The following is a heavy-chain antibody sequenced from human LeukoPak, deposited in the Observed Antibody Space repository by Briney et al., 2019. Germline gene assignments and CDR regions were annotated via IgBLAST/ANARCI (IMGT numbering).Heavy chain of an antibody. CDR2: IIPIFGTA. Sequence: SVKVSCKASGGTFSSYAISWVRQAPGQGLEWMEGIIPIFGTANYAQKFQGRVTITADESTSTAYMELSSLRSEDTAVYYCARGPQQAYCGGDCYSYFDYWGQGTLVTVSS. CDR3: ARGPQQAYCGGDCYSYFDY. CDR1: GGTFSSYA. J-gene: IGHJ4*02. V-gene: IGHV1-69*13. D-gene: IGHD2-21*02.